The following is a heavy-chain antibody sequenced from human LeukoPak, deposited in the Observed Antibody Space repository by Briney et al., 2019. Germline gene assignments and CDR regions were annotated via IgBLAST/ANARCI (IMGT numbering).Heavy chain of an antibody. Sequence: SETLSLTCTVSGGSITDYYWSWIRHSSGKGLEWIGYMYYSGSAYYSPSLKTRVTISVDTSKNQFSLKLTSVTAADTAVYYCARGLAAAGQAFGYWGQGTLVTVSS. CDR1: GGSITDYY. D-gene: IGHD6-13*01. CDR3: ARGLAAAGQAFGY. J-gene: IGHJ4*02. V-gene: IGHV4-59*08. CDR2: MYYSGSA.